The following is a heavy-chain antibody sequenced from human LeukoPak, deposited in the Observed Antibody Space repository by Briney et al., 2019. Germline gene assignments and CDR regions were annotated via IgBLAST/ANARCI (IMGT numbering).Heavy chain of an antibody. CDR1: GFTFSDYY. CDR2: ISHTSSTT. CDR3: AKSGGGSWYLTYFDY. D-gene: IGHD2-15*01. V-gene: IGHV3-11*01. J-gene: IGHJ4*02. Sequence: PGGTLRLSCAASGFTFSDYYMSWVRQAPGKGLEWISYISHTSSTTNYADSVKGRFTISRDNAKNSLYLEMNSLRAEDTAVYYCAKSGGGSWYLTYFDYWGQGTLVTVSS.